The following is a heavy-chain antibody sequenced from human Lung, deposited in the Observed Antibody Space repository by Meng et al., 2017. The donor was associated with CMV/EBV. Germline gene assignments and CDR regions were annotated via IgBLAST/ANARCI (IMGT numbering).Heavy chain of an antibody. CDR3: ARGHLPGWTGFPVKNGMDV. CDR1: GYSFIGYG. V-gene: IGHV1-18*01. CDR2: NSSRGGNT. J-gene: IGHJ6*02. Sequence: VSAKVSCKASGYSFIGYGISWVRQAPGEGLEWIGWNSSRGGNTKYAHNMEDRVTITRDSFKETVYMKLRSLRSDDTAVYYCARGHLPGWTGFPVKNGMDVWGQGTTVTVSS. D-gene: IGHD3/OR15-3a*01.